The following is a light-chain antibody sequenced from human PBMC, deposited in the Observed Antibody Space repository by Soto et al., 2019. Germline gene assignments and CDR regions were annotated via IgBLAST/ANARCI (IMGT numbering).Light chain of an antibody. CDR2: EVS. V-gene: IGLV2-14*01. J-gene: IGLJ1*01. CDR1: SSDVGRYNY. CDR3: SSYTGTSSTLYV. Sequence: QSALTQPASMSGSPGQSITISCTGSSSDVGRYNYVSWYQQHPGKAPKLVISEVSNRPSGVSDRFSGSKSGNTASLPISGLQSEDDADYYCSSYTGTSSTLYVFGTGTKLTVL.